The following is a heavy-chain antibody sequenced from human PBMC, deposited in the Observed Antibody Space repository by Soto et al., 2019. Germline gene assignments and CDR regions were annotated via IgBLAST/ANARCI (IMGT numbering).Heavy chain of an antibody. V-gene: IGHV3-74*01. CDR2: INSDGSST. Sequence: GGSLRLSCAASGFTFSSYWMHWVRQAPGKGLVWVSRINSDGSSTSYADSVKDRFTISRDNAKNTLYLQMNSLRAEDTAVYYCARANSWFYYYYGMDVWGQGTTVTVSS. D-gene: IGHD6-13*01. CDR1: GFTFSSYW. J-gene: IGHJ6*02. CDR3: ARANSWFYYYYGMDV.